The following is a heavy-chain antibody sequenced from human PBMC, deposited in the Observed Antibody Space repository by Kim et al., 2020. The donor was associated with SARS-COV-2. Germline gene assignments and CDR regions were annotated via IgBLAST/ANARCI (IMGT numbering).Heavy chain of an antibody. V-gene: IGHV3-9*01. CDR1: GFTFDDYA. Sequence: GGSLRLSCAASGFTFDDYAMHWVRQAPGKGLEWVSGISWNSGSIGYADSVKGRFTISRDNAKNSLYLQMNSLRAEDTALYYCAKDISWGFFGSFDYWGQGTLVTVSS. CDR3: AKDISWGFFGSFDY. D-gene: IGHD3-3*01. J-gene: IGHJ4*02. CDR2: ISWNSGSI.